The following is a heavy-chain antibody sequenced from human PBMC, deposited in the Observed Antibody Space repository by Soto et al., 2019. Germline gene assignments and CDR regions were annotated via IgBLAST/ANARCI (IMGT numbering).Heavy chain of an antibody. D-gene: IGHD6-13*01. CDR2: ISAYNGNT. CDR1: GYTFTSYG. Sequence: GASVKVSCKASGYTFTSYGISWVRQAPGQGLEWMGWISAYNGNTNYAQKLQGRVTMTTDTSTSTAYMELRSLRSDDTAVYYCAREEQQLTYYYYGMDVWGQGTTVTVS. J-gene: IGHJ6*02. CDR3: AREEQQLTYYYYGMDV. V-gene: IGHV1-18*04.